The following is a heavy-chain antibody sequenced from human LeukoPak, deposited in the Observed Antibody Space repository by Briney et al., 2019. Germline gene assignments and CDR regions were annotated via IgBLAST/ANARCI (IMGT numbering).Heavy chain of an antibody. D-gene: IGHD2-2*01. CDR1: GYTFTSYA. CDR3: ARANCSSTSCYGGKFWFDP. CDR2: INAANGNT. J-gene: IGHJ5*02. Sequence: ASVRVSCKASGYTFTSYAMDWVRQAPGQRLEWMGWINAANGNTKYSQQFQGRVTITRDTSASTAYMELSSLRSEDTAVYYCARANCSSTSCYGGKFWFDPWGQGTLVTVSS. V-gene: IGHV1-3*01.